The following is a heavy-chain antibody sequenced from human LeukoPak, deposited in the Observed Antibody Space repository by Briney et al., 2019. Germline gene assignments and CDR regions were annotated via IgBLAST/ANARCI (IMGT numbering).Heavy chain of an antibody. D-gene: IGHD2-15*01. CDR3: ARGLVVVAATPPYYYYYMDV. CDR2: INHSGST. J-gene: IGHJ6*03. CDR1: GGSFSGYY. Sequence: PSETLSLTCAVYGGSFSGYYWSWIRQPPGKGLEWIGEINHSGSTNHNPSLKSRVTISVDTSKNQFSLKLSSVTAADTAVYYCARGLVVVAATPPYYYYYMDVWGKGTTVTVSS. V-gene: IGHV4-34*01.